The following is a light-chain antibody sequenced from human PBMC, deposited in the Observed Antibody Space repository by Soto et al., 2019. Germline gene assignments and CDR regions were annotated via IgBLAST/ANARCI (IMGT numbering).Light chain of an antibody. CDR1: QSPLHSNGYNY. CDR2: LGS. V-gene: IGKV2-28*01. J-gene: IGKJ1*01. Sequence: DLVMTQSPLSLPVTPGEPASISCRSSQSPLHSNGYNYLDCYLQKPGQSPQLLIYLGSNRASGGPDRFSGSGSGTDFTLKISRVEAEDVGVYYCMQALQTPVTFGQGTKVEIK. CDR3: MQALQTPVT.